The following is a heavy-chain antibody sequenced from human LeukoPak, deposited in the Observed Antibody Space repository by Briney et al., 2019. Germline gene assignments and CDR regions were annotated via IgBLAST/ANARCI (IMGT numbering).Heavy chain of an antibody. Sequence: SGTLSLTCAVSGGFISSSNWWSWVRQPPGKGLDWIGEIYHSGSTNYNPSLKSRVTISVDKSKNQFSLKLSSVTAADTAVYYCARGVGSITIFGVVITSRFDPWGQGTLVTVSS. J-gene: IGHJ5*02. CDR1: GGFISSSNW. CDR2: IYHSGST. D-gene: IGHD3-3*01. CDR3: ARGVGSITIFGVVITSRFDP. V-gene: IGHV4-4*02.